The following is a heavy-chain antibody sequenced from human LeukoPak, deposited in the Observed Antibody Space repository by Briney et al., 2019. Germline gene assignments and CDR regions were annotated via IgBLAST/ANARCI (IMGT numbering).Heavy chain of an antibody. CDR3: ATSTFGGGYYYYYMDV. CDR2: IYPGDSDT. J-gene: IGHJ6*03. D-gene: IGHD3-16*01. Sequence: GESLKISCKGSGYTFTTYWIGWLRQVPGKGLEWMGIIYPGDSDTRYSPSFQGQVTISADKSISTAYLQWSSLKASDTAMYYCATSTFGGGYYYYYMDVWGMGTSVIVSS. V-gene: IGHV5-51*01. CDR1: GYTFTTYW.